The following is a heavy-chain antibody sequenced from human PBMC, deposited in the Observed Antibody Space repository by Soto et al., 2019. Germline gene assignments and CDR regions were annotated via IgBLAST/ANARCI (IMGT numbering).Heavy chain of an antibody. CDR2: ILVGGST. CDR1: GFICSSYD. V-gene: IGHV3-23*01. Sequence: GGSLRLSCAVSGFICSSYDMSWVRQAPGKGLEWVSTILVGGSTHYEDSVKGRFTISRDTSKNTVYLQMNSLTAGDTAMYYCAKATATGGGAFEICGQGTMVTVSS. CDR3: AKATATGGGAFEI. D-gene: IGHD2-8*02. J-gene: IGHJ3*02.